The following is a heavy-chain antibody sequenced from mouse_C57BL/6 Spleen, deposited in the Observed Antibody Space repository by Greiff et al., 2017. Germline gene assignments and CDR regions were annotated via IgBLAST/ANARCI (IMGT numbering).Heavy chain of an antibody. Sequence: EVQGVESGEGLVKPGGSLKLSCAASGFTFSSYAMSWVRQTPEKRLEWVAYISSGGDYIYYADTVKGRFTISRDNARNTLYLQMSSLKSEDTAMYYCTREAGTLYFDYWGQGTTLTVSS. J-gene: IGHJ2*01. D-gene: IGHD4-1*01. V-gene: IGHV5-9-1*02. CDR1: GFTFSSYA. CDR3: TREAGTLYFDY. CDR2: ISSGGDYI.